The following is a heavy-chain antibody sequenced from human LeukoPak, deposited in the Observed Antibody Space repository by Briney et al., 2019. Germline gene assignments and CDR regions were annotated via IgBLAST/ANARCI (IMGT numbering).Heavy chain of an antibody. CDR1: GGSISSGGYY. J-gene: IGHJ6*04. CDR3: ARGVWFGTSLDGMDV. V-gene: IGHV4-31*03. Sequence: SETLSLTCTVSGGSISSGGYYWRWIRQHPGKGLEWIEYIYYSGSTYYNPSLKSRVTISVDTSKNQFSLKLSSVTAADTAVYYCARGVWFGTSLDGMDVWGKGTTVTVSS. D-gene: IGHD3-10*01. CDR2: IYYSGST.